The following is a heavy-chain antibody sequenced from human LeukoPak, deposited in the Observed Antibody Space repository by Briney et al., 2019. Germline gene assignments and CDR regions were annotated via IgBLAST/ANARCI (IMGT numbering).Heavy chain of an antibody. D-gene: IGHD3-10*01. CDR2: ISYDGTIK. Sequence: PGGSLRLSCAASGFTFSSYAMHWVSQAPGKGLEWVAVISYDGTIKYYADSVKGRFTNSRDNPKNTLYLQLNSLRAEDTAIYYCARDSTYYYDSGSSGPHYFDSWGQGTLVTVSS. CDR3: ARDSTYYYDSGSSGPHYFDS. V-gene: IGHV3-30*01. CDR1: GFTFSSYA. J-gene: IGHJ4*02.